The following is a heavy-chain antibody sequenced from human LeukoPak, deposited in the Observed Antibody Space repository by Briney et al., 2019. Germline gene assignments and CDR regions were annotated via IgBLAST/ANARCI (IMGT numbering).Heavy chain of an antibody. J-gene: IGHJ4*02. V-gene: IGHV4-59*01. Sequence: SETLPLTCTVSSGSISSFYWSWIRQPPGKGLEWIGYIYDTGSTDYNPSLKSRVTISVDTSKNQFSLKLSSVIAADTAVYYCARGSRYYDLLTGYYNSPYYFDYWGQGTLVTVSS. CDR2: IYDTGST. CDR1: SGSISSFY. D-gene: IGHD3-9*01. CDR3: ARGSRYYDLLTGYYNSPYYFDY.